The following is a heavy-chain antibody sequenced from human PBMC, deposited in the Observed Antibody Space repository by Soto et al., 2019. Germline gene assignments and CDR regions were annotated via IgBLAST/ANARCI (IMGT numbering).Heavy chain of an antibody. CDR3: ARLSPMVRGVKYYCAMDV. CDR2: IYYSGST. V-gene: IGHV4-39*01. J-gene: IGHJ6*02. D-gene: IGHD3-10*01. CDR1: GGSISSSSYY. Sequence: QLQLQESGPGLVKPSETLSLTCTVSGGSISSSSYYWGWIRQPPGKGLGWIGSIYYSGSTYYNPSLTCRVTISVDTSTNQFSLTLTSVTAADTAVDYCARLSPMVRGVKYYCAMDVWGQGTTVTVSS.